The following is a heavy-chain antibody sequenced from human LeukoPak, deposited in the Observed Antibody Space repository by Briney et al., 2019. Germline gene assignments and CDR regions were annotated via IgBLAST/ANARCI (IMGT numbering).Heavy chain of an antibody. CDR3: ARGLAAMAIFDY. Sequence: ASVKVSCKASGYTFTGQYMHWVRQAPGQGLEWMGWINPNSGDTKYAEKFQGRVTMTRDTTINTAYMELSRLRSEDTAVYYCARGLAAMAIFDYWGQGTLVTVSS. V-gene: IGHV1-2*02. J-gene: IGHJ4*02. D-gene: IGHD5-18*01. CDR1: GYTFTGQY. CDR2: INPNSGDT.